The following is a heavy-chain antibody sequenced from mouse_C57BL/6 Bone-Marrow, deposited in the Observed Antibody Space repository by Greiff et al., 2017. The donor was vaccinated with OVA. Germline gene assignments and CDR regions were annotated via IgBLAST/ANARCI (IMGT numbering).Heavy chain of an antibody. J-gene: IGHJ3*01. CDR3: TRDYGWFAY. V-gene: IGHV5-9-1*02. CDR1: GFTFSSYA. CDR2: ISSGGDYI. Sequence: EVQLQESGEGLVKPGGSLKLSCAASGFTFSSYAMSWVRQTPEKRLEWVAYISSGGDYIYYADTVKGRVTISRDNARNTLYLQMSSLKSEDTAMYYCTRDYGWFAYWGQGTLVTVSA. D-gene: IGHD2-4*01.